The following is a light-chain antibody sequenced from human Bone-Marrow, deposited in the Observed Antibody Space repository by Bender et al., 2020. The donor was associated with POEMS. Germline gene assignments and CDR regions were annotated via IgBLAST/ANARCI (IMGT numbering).Light chain of an antibody. CDR1: SSDVGAYNL. CDR3: CSSAGITLI. J-gene: IGLJ2*01. V-gene: IGLV2-23*02. CDR2: EVS. Sequence: QSALTQPASVSGSPGQSITISCTGASSDVGAYNLVSWYQQHPGKAPKLMIYEVSKRPSGVSNRFSGSKSGNTASLQISGLQAEDEADYYCCSSAGITLIFGGGTKLTVL.